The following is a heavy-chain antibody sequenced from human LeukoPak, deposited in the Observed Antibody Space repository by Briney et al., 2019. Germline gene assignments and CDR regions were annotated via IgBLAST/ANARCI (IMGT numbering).Heavy chain of an antibody. V-gene: IGHV4-4*02. CDR3: ARGPAYYDFWSGYYLDY. D-gene: IGHD3-3*01. J-gene: IGHJ4*02. CDR1: GGSISSSNW. CDR2: IYHSGSP. Sequence: PSGTLSLTCAVSGGSISSSNWWCWVRQPPGKGLEWIGEIYHSGSPNYNPSLKSRVTISVGKSKNQFSLKLSSVTAADTAVYYCARGPAYYDFWSGYYLDYWGQGTLVTVSS.